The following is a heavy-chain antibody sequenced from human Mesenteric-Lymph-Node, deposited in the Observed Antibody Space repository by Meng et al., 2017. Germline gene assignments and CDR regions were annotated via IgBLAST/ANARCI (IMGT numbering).Heavy chain of an antibody. CDR2: IDDSGST. Sequence: QMQLQETGPGLVKPSWTLSRTCGVSGVSMLSHTRWTWVRQPTGKGLEWIGDIDDSGSTNYNPSLNSRISISLDKSKNHFSLKVNSVTAADTAVYYCARGKQDAWELLAYWGQGALVTVSS. D-gene: IGHD1-26*01. CDR1: GVSMLSHTR. CDR3: ARGKQDAWELLAY. J-gene: IGHJ4*02. V-gene: IGHV4-4*02.